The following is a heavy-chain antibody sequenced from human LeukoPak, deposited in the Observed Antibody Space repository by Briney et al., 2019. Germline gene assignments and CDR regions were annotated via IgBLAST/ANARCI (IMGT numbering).Heavy chain of an antibody. Sequence: ASVKVSCKASGYTFTSYYMHWVRQAPGQGLEWMGIINPSGGSTSYAQKFQGRVTMTRDMSTSTVYMELSSLRSEDTAVYYCARDIAIADEGYYFDYWGQGTLVTVSS. CDR2: INPSGGST. CDR3: ARDIAIADEGYYFDY. J-gene: IGHJ4*02. D-gene: IGHD6-13*01. V-gene: IGHV1-46*01. CDR1: GYTFTSYY.